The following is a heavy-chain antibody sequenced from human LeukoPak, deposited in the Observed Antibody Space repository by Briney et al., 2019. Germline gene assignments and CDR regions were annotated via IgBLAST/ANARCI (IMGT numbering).Heavy chain of an antibody. CDR1: GFTFSTYW. D-gene: IGHD4-23*01. J-gene: IGHJ4*02. CDR3: ARAFGNSAFFDY. Sequence: QTGGSLRLSCTASGFTFSTYWMSWVRQAPWKGLEWVANIKQDESEKYYVDSVKGRFTISRDNAKNSLYLQMNSLRAEDTAVYYCARAFGNSAFFDYWGQGTLVTVSS. CDR2: IKQDESEK. V-gene: IGHV3-7*04.